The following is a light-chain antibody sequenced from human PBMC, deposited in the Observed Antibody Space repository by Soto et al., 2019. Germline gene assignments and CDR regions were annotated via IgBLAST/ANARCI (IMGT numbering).Light chain of an antibody. CDR2: GAS. J-gene: IGKJ3*01. V-gene: IGKV3-15*01. CDR1: QSVYNN. CDR3: HQYNNWPPVT. Sequence: DIVMTQSPATLSVSPGERATLSCRASQSVYNNLAWYQQKPGQAPRLLIYGASTRATSITARFSGSGSGTEFTIPISSLLSKDVAVYYCHQYNNWPPVTFGPGTKVDI.